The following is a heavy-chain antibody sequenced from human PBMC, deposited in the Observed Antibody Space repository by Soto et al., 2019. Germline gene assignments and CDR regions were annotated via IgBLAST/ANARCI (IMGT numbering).Heavy chain of an antibody. V-gene: IGHV3-74*01. Sequence: SLRLSCAATGFTFSSYWMHWVRQAPGKGLVWVSRINSDGSSTSYADSVKGRFTISRDTAKNTLYLQMHSLRAEDTAVYYCARGETHYGMDFCGQATTVIVSS. CDR2: INSDGSST. J-gene: IGHJ6*02. CDR1: GFTFSSYW. CDR3: ARGETHYGMDF.